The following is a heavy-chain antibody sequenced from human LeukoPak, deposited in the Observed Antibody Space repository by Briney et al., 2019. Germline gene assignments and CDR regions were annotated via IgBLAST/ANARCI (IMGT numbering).Heavy chain of an antibody. J-gene: IGHJ5*02. CDR3: AKDSGSSWRLNWFDP. D-gene: IGHD6-13*01. CDR1: GFTFYDYA. CDR2: ISWNSGSI. V-gene: IGHV3-9*01. Sequence: GGSLRLSCAASGFTFYDYAMHWVRQAPGKGLEWVSGISWNSGSIGYADSVKGRFTISRDNAKNSLYLQMNSLRAEDTALYYCAKDSGSSWRLNWFDPRGQGTLVTVSS.